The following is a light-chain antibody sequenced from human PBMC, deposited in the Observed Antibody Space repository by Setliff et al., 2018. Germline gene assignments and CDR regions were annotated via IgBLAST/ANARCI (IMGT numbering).Light chain of an antibody. V-gene: IGLV2-14*03. CDR3: FSYASSGSYV. Sequence: QSALTQAASVSGSPGQSVTISRTGSSSDVGGYDYVSWYQHHPGRAPKFIIYDVRYRPSGVSNRFSGSKSGNTASLTISGLQAEDEADYYCFSYASSGSYVFGTGTKV. J-gene: IGLJ1*01. CDR2: DVR. CDR1: SSDVGGYDY.